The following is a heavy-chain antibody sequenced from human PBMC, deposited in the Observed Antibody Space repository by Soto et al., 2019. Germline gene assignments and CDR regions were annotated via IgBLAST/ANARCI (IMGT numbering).Heavy chain of an antibody. V-gene: IGHV4-59*01. Sequence: SETLSLTCTVSGVSIRDYYWIWIRQAPGKGLEWIGYIHSSGYTNYNPSLKSRVVMSIDTSKNLFSLKFNSVTAADTAKYYCAKKSAPFLLDPCGQGTLVPVSS. CDR1: GVSIRDYY. CDR3: AKKSAPFLLDP. J-gene: IGHJ5*02. CDR2: IHSSGYT.